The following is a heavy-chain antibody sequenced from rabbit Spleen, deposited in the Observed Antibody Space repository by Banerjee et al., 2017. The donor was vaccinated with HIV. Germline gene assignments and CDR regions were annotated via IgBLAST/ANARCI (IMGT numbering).Heavy chain of an antibody. Sequence: QSLEESGGDLVKPGASLTLTCTASGFSFSSGYYMCWVRQAPGKGLEWIACIDSGSSGFTYFASWAKGRFTISKTSSTTVTLQMTSLTAADTATYFCARCVFGDAYSGYNLWGQGTLVTVS. CDR2: IDSGSSGFT. CDR1: GFSFSSGYY. J-gene: IGHJ4*01. D-gene: IGHD6-1*01. CDR3: ARCVFGDAYSGYNL. V-gene: IGHV1S40*01.